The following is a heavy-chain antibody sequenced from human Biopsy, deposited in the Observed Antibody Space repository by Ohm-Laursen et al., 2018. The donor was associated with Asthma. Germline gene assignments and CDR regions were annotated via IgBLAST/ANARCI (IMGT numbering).Heavy chain of an antibody. V-gene: IGHV3-30-3*01. Sequence: SLRLSCAASGFAVSRDHMFWVRQAPGKGLEWVAVISYGGSSIYYADSVKGRFTISRDNSKNTLSLQMNSLTAEDTAVYYCAREGVAGTHIEDWGQGTLVTVSS. J-gene: IGHJ4*02. CDR2: ISYGGSSI. CDR1: GFAVSRDH. D-gene: IGHD6-19*01. CDR3: AREGVAGTHIED.